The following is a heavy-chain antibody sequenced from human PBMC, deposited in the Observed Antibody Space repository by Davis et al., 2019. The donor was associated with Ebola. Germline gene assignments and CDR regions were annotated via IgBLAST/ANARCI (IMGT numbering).Heavy chain of an antibody. J-gene: IGHJ5*02. V-gene: IGHV1-46*01. Sequence: SVTVPCQASVYTFSAYWLHWVRQAPGQGLEWMGIINPNHDGGSYAQSFQGRLSITRDMPANTVYMELRSLRSEETAIYYCARAPGCGGDRCDGRNWFDAWGQGTLVTVSS. CDR3: ARAPGCGGDRCDGRNWFDA. CDR1: VYTFSAYW. CDR2: INPNHDGG. D-gene: IGHD2-21*01.